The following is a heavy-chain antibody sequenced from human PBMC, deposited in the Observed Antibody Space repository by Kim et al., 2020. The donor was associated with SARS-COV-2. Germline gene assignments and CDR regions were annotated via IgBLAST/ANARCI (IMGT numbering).Heavy chain of an antibody. D-gene: IGHD2-2*02. J-gene: IGHJ6*02. CDR3: AKETGYCSSTSCDKYVSYYYNGMDV. V-gene: IGHV3-33*06. CDR2: IWYDGSNK. Sequence: GGSLRLSCEASAFTFSSYGMHWVRQAPGKGLEWVAVIWYDGSNKYYADSVKGRFTISRDNSKNTVYLQMNSLRAEDTAVYYCAKETGYCSSTSCDKYVSYYYNGMDVWGRGTTVTVSS. CDR1: AFTFSSYG.